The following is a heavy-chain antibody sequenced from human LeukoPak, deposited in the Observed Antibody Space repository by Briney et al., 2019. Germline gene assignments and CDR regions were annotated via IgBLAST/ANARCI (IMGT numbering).Heavy chain of an antibody. J-gene: IGHJ4*02. D-gene: IGHD3-10*01. Sequence: GGSLRLSCAASGFTFSSYSMNWVRQAPGKGLEWVSYISGSSSTKYNADSVKGRFTIFRDNAKNSLYLQMNSLRVEDTAVYYCARGYYGSGIDSWGQGTLVTVSS. V-gene: IGHV3-48*01. CDR1: GFTFSSYS. CDR2: ISGSSSTK. CDR3: ARGYYGSGIDS.